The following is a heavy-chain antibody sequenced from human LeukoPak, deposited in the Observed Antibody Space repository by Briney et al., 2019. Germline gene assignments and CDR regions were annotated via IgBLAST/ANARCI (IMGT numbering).Heavy chain of an antibody. Sequence: PGGSLRLSCAVSGFTFSSYSMNWVRQAPGKGLEWLSYISSSSSTIFYADSVKGRFTTSRDNAKHSLYLQMNSLRDEDTAVYFSARDKGTYHDKYCFDYWGQGTLVTVSP. CDR2: ISSSSSTI. D-gene: IGHD3-9*01. CDR1: GFTFSSYS. V-gene: IGHV3-48*02. CDR3: ARDKGTYHDKYCFDY. J-gene: IGHJ4*02.